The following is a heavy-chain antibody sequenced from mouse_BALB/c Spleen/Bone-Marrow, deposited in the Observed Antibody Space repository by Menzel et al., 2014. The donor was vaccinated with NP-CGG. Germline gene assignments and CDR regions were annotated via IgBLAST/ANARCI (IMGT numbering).Heavy chain of an antibody. Sequence: EVKLVESGGGLVKPGGSLKLSCAASGFTFSSYAMSWVRQTPEKRLEWVATISSGGSYTYYPDSVKGRFTISRDNAKNNLYLQMSSLRSEDTAMYYCARQREVRPYYYAMDYWGQGTSVTVSS. V-gene: IGHV5-9-2*01. D-gene: IGHD2-14*01. CDR1: GFTFSSYA. J-gene: IGHJ4*01. CDR3: ARQREVRPYYYAMDY. CDR2: ISSGGSYT.